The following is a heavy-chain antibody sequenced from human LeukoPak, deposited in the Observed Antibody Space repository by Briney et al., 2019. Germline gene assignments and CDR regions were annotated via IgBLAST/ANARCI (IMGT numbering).Heavy chain of an antibody. CDR3: ARGYYDSSGCIDY. CDR2: INTNTGNP. D-gene: IGHD3-22*01. Sequence: VASVKVSCKASGYTFTSYGISWVRQAPGQGLEWMGWINTNTGNPTYAQGFTGRFVFSLDTFVSTAYLQISSLKAEDTAVYYCARGYYDSSGCIDYWGQGTLVTVSS. V-gene: IGHV7-4-1*02. CDR1: GYTFTSYG. J-gene: IGHJ4*02.